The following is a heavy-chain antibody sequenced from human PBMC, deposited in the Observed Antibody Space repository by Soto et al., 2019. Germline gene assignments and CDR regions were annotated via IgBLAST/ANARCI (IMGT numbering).Heavy chain of an antibody. CDR2: ISGSGDTT. V-gene: IGHV3-23*01. J-gene: IGHJ4*02. CDR3: AKDRKSGSDLGGYY. D-gene: IGHD1-26*01. CDR1: GFTFSSYA. Sequence: EVQLLEYGGGLVQPGGSLRLSCAASGFTFSSYAMRWVRQAPGKGLEWVSGISGSGDTTYYADSVKGRFTYSRDNSKDTLYLQMNSLRAEDTAVYYCAKDRKSGSDLGGYYWGQGTLVTVSS.